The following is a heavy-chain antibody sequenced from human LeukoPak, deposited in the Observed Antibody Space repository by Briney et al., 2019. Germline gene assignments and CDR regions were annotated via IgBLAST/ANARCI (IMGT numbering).Heavy chain of an antibody. J-gene: IGHJ3*02. CDR3: ARLMATVTIGILGAFDI. CDR1: GYIFTSYF. V-gene: IGHV5-51*01. D-gene: IGHD4-17*01. Sequence: GESLMIYRQGSGYIFTSYFIGWVRAMPGKGLEWMWINHPVHAEARYSPSFQGQVTTSVEKSISTAYLQWSSLKASDTAMYYCARLMATVTIGILGAFDIWGEGTMVTVSS. CDR2: NHPVHAEA.